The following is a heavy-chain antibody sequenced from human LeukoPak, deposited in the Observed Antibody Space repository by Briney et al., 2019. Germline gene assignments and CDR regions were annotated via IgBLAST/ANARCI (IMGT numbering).Heavy chain of an antibody. CDR1: GGSITVSSSY. V-gene: IGHV4-39*01. D-gene: IGHD1-26*01. J-gene: IGHJ3*02. CDR3: ARGSGSYYIWDAFDI. Sequence: LETLSLTSTVSGGSITVSSSYSGWIRQPPGKWLEWIVSIYYSGSTYYNPSLKSRVPISVDTSQNQFPLKLSSVTAADTAVYYCARGSGSYYIWDAFDIWGQGTMVTVSS. CDR2: IYYSGST.